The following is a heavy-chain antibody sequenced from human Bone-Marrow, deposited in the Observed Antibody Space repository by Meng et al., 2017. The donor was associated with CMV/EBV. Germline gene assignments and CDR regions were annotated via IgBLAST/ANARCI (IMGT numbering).Heavy chain of an antibody. J-gene: IGHJ3*02. CDR3: ARVRSYYGSGTYSNEVASDI. V-gene: IGHV3-30*04. Sequence: GGSLRLSCAASGFTFSSYEMNWVRQAPGKGLEWVAVMSSDGSNNYYADSVKGRFTISRDNSRNTLYLQMNSLRAEDTAVYYCARVRSYYGSGTYSNEVASDIWGQGSLVTVSS. D-gene: IGHD3-10*01. CDR1: GFTFSSYE. CDR2: MSSDGSNN.